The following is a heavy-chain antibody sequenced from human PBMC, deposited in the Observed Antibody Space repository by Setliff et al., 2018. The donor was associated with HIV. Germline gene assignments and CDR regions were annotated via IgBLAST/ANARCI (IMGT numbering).Heavy chain of an antibody. J-gene: IGHJ6*03. V-gene: IGHV3-30*02. CDR1: GFTFSSHG. D-gene: IGHD2-21*01. CDR3: TREPPGVGYYTITYSYYMDV. Sequence: PGGSLRLSCAASGFTFSSHGMYWVRQAPGKGLEWVAFIRYDGSNEYYVESVKGRFTISRDNSKNTLYLQMNALRAEDTAVYYCTREPPGVGYYTITYSYYMDVWGKGTTVTVSS. CDR2: IRYDGSNE.